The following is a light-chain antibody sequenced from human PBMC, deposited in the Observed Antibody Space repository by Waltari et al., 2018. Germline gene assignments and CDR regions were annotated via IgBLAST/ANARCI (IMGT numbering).Light chain of an antibody. CDR2: EDS. CDR1: ALPKKY. J-gene: IGLJ2*01. CDR3: YSTDSSGNHRRV. V-gene: IGLV3-10*01. Sequence: SYELTQPPSVSVSPGQTARITCSGDALPKKYAYWYQQKSGQAPGKVIYEDSKRTSTIPERFSGSSSGTMATLIISGAQVEDEADYYCYSTDSSGNHRRVFGGGTKLTVL.